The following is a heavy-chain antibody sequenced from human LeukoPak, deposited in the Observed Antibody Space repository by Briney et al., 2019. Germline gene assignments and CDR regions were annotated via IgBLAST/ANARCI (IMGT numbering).Heavy chain of an antibody. D-gene: IGHD3-10*01. J-gene: IGHJ6*02. CDR2: ISGYNGNT. V-gene: IGHV1-18*01. Sequence: ASVKVSCKASGYTFTNYGISWVRQAPGQGLEWMGWISGYNGNTNYAQKVQGRVTVTTDTSTSTAYMELRSLTSDDTAVYYCARELWFGELLDGMDVWGQGTTVTVSS. CDR3: ARELWFGELLDGMDV. CDR1: GYTFTNYG.